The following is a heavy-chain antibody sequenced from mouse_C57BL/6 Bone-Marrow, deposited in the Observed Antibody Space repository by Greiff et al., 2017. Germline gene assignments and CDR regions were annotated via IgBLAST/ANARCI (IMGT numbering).Heavy chain of an antibody. CDR3: ARRIYYYGSSPDYAMDY. J-gene: IGHJ4*01. Sequence: QVQLQQPGAELVKPGASVKLSCKASGYTFTSYWMHWVKQRPGQGLEWIGMIHPNSGSTNYNEKFKSKATLTVDKSSSTAYMQLSSLTSEDSAVYYCARRIYYYGSSPDYAMDYWGQGTSVTVSS. V-gene: IGHV1-64*01. D-gene: IGHD1-1*01. CDR2: IHPNSGST. CDR1: GYTFTSYW.